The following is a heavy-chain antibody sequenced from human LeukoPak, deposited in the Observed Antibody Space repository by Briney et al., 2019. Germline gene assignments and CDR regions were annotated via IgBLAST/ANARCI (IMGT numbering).Heavy chain of an antibody. D-gene: IGHD3-10*01. Sequence: PSETLSLTCAVSGGSISSSNWWSWVRQPPGKGLEWIGEIYHSGSTSYNPSLKSRVTISVDTSNNQLSLKVNSVTAADTAVYYCARGNRITMVRGVIIPSAFDIWGQGTMVTVSS. CDR2: IYHSGST. V-gene: IGHV4-4*02. CDR3: ARGNRITMVRGVIIPSAFDI. CDR1: GGSISSSNW. J-gene: IGHJ3*02.